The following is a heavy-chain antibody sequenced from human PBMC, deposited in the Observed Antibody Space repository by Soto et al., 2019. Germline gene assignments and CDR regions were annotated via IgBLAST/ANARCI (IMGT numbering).Heavy chain of an antibody. CDR1: GFTFSSYA. V-gene: IGHV3-23*01. CDR3: AKGGHACSGGSCYGSYYMGV. J-gene: IGHJ6*03. CDR2: ISGSGGGT. Sequence: EVQLLESGGGLVQPGGSLRLSCAASGFTFSSYAMSWVRQAPGKGLEWVSAISGSGGGTYYADSVKGRFTISRDNSKNTLNLQMNSLRAEDTAVYYCAKGGHACSGGSCYGSYYMGVWGKGTTVTVSS. D-gene: IGHD2-15*01.